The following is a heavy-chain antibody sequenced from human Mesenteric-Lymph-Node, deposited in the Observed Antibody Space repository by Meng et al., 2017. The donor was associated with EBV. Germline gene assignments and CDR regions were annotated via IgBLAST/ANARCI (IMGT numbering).Heavy chain of an antibody. CDR3: ADRAVAGAL. V-gene: IGHV3-11*01. CDR1: GFTFSDYY. J-gene: IGHJ4*02. CDR2: ISTSGGTT. D-gene: IGHD6-19*01. Sequence: QVQLVESGGGLVKPGWALRLSCAASGFTFSDYYMTWIRQAPGKGLEWVSYISTSGGTTYYADSVKGRFTISRDNSKNTLYLQMNSLRAEDTAVYYCADRAVAGALWGQGTLVTVSS.